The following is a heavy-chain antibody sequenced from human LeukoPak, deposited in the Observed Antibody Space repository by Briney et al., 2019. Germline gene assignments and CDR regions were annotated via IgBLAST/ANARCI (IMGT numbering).Heavy chain of an antibody. J-gene: IGHJ4*02. CDR2: ISSRSSTI. CDR1: GFTFSIYS. V-gene: IGHV3-48*01. D-gene: IGHD6-13*01. CDR3: ARIGGQQLVKVQK. Sequence: PGGSLRLSCTASGFTFSIYSMHWVRQAPGKGLECVSYISSRSSTIYYAASVKGRFTISTDNAKNSLYLQMNSLRAEDTAVYYCARIGGQQLVKVQKWGQGTLVTVSS.